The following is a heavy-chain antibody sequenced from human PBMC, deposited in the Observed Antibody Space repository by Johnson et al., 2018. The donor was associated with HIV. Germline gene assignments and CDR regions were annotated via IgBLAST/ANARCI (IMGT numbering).Heavy chain of an antibody. J-gene: IGHJ3*02. CDR2: ISYDGSNK. Sequence: VKLVESGGGVVQPGRSLRLSCAASGFTFSSYAMHWVRQAPGKGLEWVAVISYDGSNKYYADSVKGRFTISRDNSKNTLYLQMNSLRAEDTAVYYCARPDIVVVVANAFDIWGQGTMVTVSS. D-gene: IGHD2-15*01. V-gene: IGHV3-30-3*01. CDR1: GFTFSSYA. CDR3: ARPDIVVVVANAFDI.